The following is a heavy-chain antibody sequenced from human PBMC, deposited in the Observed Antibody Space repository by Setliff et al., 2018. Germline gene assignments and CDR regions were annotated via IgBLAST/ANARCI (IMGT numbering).Heavy chain of an antibody. J-gene: IGHJ6*03. Sequence: GGSLRLSCAASGFTFSTNAMNWVRQAPGKGLEWVSYISATSANIQYADSVRGRFTVSRDNARNSLYLQMNSLRGDDAAVYYCASDPSYASSLYYYLEVWGKGTTVTVSS. CDR3: ASDPSYASSLYYYLEV. V-gene: IGHV3-48*01. CDR1: GFTFSTNA. CDR2: ISATSANI. D-gene: IGHD6-13*01.